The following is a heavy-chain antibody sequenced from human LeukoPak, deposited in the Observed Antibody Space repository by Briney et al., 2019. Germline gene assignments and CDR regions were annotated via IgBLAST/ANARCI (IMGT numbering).Heavy chain of an antibody. D-gene: IGHD6-13*01. CDR3: AREPPPIAAAGKGDY. J-gene: IGHJ4*02. Sequence: GGSLRLSCAASGFTFSSYSMNWVRQAPGKGLEWVSSISSSSSSYIYYADSAKGRFTISRDNAKNSLYLQMNSLRAEETAVYYCAREPPPIAAAGKGDYWGQGTLVTVSS. V-gene: IGHV3-21*01. CDR2: ISSSSSSYI. CDR1: GFTFSSYS.